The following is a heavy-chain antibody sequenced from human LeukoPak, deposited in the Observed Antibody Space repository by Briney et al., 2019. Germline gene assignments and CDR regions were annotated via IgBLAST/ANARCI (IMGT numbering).Heavy chain of an antibody. CDR2: IRFDGTKK. V-gene: IGHV3-30*02. CDR1: GFTFSTSD. J-gene: IGHJ6*03. CDR3: ARVGGSGSRDYYYYYYMDV. Sequence: GGSLRLSCATSGFTFSTSDMHWVRQAPGKGLEWVAFIRFDGTKKFYADSVKGRFTISRDNSKNTLYLQMNSLRAEDTAIYYCARVGGSGSRDYYYYYYMDVWGKGTTVTISS. D-gene: IGHD3-10*01.